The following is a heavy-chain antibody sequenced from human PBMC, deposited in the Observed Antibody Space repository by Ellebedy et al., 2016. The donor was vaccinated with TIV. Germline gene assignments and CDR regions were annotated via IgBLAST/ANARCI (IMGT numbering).Heavy chain of an antibody. CDR3: AKGVVAATPPIFDY. Sequence: GESLKISXAASGFTFSSYAMSWVRQAPGKGLEWVSAISGSGGSTYYADSVKGRFTISRDNSKNTLYLQMNSLRAEDTAVYYCAKGVVAATPPIFDYWGQGTLVTVSS. J-gene: IGHJ4*02. CDR2: ISGSGGST. CDR1: GFTFSSYA. D-gene: IGHD2-15*01. V-gene: IGHV3-23*01.